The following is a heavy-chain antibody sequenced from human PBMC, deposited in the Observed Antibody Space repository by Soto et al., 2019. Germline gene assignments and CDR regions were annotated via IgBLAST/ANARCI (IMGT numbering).Heavy chain of an antibody. CDR2: ISSSGSTI. J-gene: IGHJ4*02. CDR1: GFTFSDYY. D-gene: IGHD6-19*01. V-gene: IGHV3-11*01. CDR3: ARDPTAVADFDY. Sequence: GESLKISCAASGFTFSDYYMSWIRQAPGKGLEWVSYISSSGSTIYYADSVKGRFTISRDNAKNSLYLQMNSLRAEDTAVYYCARDPTAVADFDYWGQGTLVTVSS.